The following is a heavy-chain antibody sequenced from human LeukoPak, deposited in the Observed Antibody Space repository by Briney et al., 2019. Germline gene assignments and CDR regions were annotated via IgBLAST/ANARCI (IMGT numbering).Heavy chain of an antibody. CDR3: ARGVVPAAMKIAFDI. CDR2: INPNSGGT. V-gene: IGHV1-2*02. CDR1: GYTFTGYY. J-gene: IGHJ3*02. Sequence: GASVKVSCKASGYTFTGYYMHWVRQAPGQGLEWMGWINPNSGGTNYAQKFQGRVTMTRDTSISTAYMELSRLRSDDTAVYYCARGVVPAAMKIAFDIWGQGTMVTVSS. D-gene: IGHD2-2*01.